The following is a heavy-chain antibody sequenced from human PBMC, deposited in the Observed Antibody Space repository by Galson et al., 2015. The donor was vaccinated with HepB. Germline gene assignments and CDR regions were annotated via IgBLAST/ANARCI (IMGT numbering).Heavy chain of an antibody. J-gene: IGHJ4*02. Sequence: SVKVSCKASGGTFSSYAISWVRQAPGQGLEWMGGIITLFGTTNYAQKFQGRVTITADESTSTAYMELSSLRSDDTAVYYCARAPHYDILTGYYRTTTYFDYWGQGTLVTVSS. V-gene: IGHV1-69*13. CDR3: ARAPHYDILTGYYRTTTYFDY. CDR1: GGTFSSYA. D-gene: IGHD3-9*01. CDR2: IITLFGTT.